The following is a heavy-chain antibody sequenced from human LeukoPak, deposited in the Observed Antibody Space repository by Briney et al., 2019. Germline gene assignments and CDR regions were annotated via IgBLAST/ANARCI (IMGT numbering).Heavy chain of an antibody. CDR3: ARQYCSSTTCYLTSRYFDSLDY. Sequence: ASVKVSCKASGYTFASYGINWVRQAPGQGLEWMGWISTSNGNTNYAQKLQGRVTMTTDTSTSTAYMQLGSLRSDDTAVYYCARQYCSSTTCYLTSRYFDSLDYWGQGTLVTVSS. D-gene: IGHD2-2*01. CDR1: GYTFASYG. J-gene: IGHJ4*02. CDR2: ISTSNGNT. V-gene: IGHV1-18*01.